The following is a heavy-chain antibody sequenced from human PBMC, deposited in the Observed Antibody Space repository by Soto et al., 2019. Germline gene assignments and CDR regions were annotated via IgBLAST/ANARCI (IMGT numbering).Heavy chain of an antibody. CDR1: GGTFSSYA. CDR3: QFYDFWSGPNYYYGMDV. CDR2: IIPIFGTA. D-gene: IGHD3-3*01. Sequence: QVQLVQSGAEVQKPGSSVKVSCKASGGTFSSYAISWVRQAPGQGLEWMGGIIPIFGTAKYAEKFQGRVTITADESTSTAYMELSRVRSEDTAVYYCQFYDFWSGPNYYYGMDVWGQGTTVTVSS. V-gene: IGHV1-69*01. J-gene: IGHJ6*02.